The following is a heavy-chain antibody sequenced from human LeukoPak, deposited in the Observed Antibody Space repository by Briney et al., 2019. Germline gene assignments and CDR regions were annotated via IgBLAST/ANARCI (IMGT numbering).Heavy chain of an antibody. D-gene: IGHD3-10*01. V-gene: IGHV3-23*01. CDR1: GFTFSSYA. CDR2: ISGSGGST. J-gene: IGHJ4*02. Sequence: GGSLXXXCXAXGFTFSSYAMSWVRQAPGKGLEWVSAISGSGGSTYYADSVKGRFTISRDNSKNTLYLQMNSLRAEDTAVYYCAKGYYGSGSYYMSYWGQGTLVTVSS. CDR3: AKGYYGSGSYYMSY.